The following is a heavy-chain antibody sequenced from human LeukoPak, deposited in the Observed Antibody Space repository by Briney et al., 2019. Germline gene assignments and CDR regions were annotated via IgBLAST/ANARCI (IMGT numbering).Heavy chain of an antibody. V-gene: IGHV4-59*01. Sequence: PSETLSLTCTVSGASISSYYWSWIRQPPGKGLEWIGYIYYSGSTNYNPSLKSRVTISVDTSKNQFSLKLNSVTAADTAVYYCARASGAFDYWGQGALVTVSS. CDR1: GASISSYY. CDR2: IYYSGST. J-gene: IGHJ4*02. CDR3: ARASGAFDY.